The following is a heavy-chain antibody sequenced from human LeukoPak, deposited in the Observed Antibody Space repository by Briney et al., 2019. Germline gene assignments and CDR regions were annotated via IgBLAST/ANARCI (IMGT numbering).Heavy chain of an antibody. CDR2: INSDGSST. Sequence: GGSLRLSCAASGFTFSSYWMHWVRQAPGKGLVWVSRINSDGSSTSYADSMKGRFTISRDNAKNTLYLQMNSLRAEDTAVYYCARASEWELLYAFDIWGQGTMVTVSS. CDR3: ARASEWELLYAFDI. J-gene: IGHJ3*02. CDR1: GFTFSSYW. V-gene: IGHV3-74*01. D-gene: IGHD1-26*01.